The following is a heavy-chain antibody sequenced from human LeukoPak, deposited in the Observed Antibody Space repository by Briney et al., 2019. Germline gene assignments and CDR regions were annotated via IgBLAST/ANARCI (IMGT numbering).Heavy chain of an antibody. V-gene: IGHV4-59*12. CDR2: ISYSGST. CDR3: AKEWRWGDTEVHYYGLNV. CDR1: GGSISPYH. D-gene: IGHD1-1*01. J-gene: IGHJ6*02. Sequence: SETLSLTCAVSGGSISPYHWTWIRQPPGKGLEWIGYISYSGSTNYNPSLKSRVTISIDTSKSQFSLKLSSVTAADTAVYYCAKEWRWGDTEVHYYGLNVWGQGTTVTVSS.